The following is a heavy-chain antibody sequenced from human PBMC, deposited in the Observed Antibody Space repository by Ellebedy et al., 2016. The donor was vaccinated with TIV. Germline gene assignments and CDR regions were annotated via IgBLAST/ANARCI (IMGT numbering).Heavy chain of an antibody. CDR1: GFTFSNYG. V-gene: IGHV3-48*01. CDR2: ITTSSSNI. D-gene: IGHD3-16*01. Sequence: GESLKISCEASGFTFSNYGMTWVRQAPGKGLEWVSHITTSSSNIYYAESVKGRFTISRDNAKKSVYLQMNSLRVEDTAVYYCARAPRGYYYMDVWGKGTAVNVSS. J-gene: IGHJ6*03. CDR3: ARAPRGYYYMDV.